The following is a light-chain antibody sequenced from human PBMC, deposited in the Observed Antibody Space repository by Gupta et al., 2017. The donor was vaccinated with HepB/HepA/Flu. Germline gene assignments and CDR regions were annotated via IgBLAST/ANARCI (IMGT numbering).Light chain of an antibody. CDR1: QSINTY. CDR3: QQSYSSPPT. V-gene: IGKV1-39*01. CDR2: AAS. J-gene: IGKJ1*01. Sequence: DIQMTQSPSSLSASMRDRVTITCRASQSINTYLNWYQQKPGKAPNLLIYAASSLQSGVPSRFSGSGSGTDFTLTISSLQPEDFATYYCQQSYSSPPTFGQGTKVELK.